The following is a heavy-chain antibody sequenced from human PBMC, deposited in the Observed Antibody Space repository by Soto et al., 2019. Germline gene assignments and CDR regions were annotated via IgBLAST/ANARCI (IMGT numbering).Heavy chain of an antibody. CDR2: IYPGDSDT. D-gene: IGHD5-12*01. V-gene: IGHV5-51*01. J-gene: IGHJ4*02. CDR3: ARQGDGYNYGSFDY. Sequence: PGESLKISCKASGYSFTTYWIGWVRQMPGKGLEWMGIIYPGDSDTRYSPSFQGQVTISADNSISTAYLQWSSLKASDSAMYYCARQGDGYNYGSFDYWGQGTLVTVSS. CDR1: GYSFTTYW.